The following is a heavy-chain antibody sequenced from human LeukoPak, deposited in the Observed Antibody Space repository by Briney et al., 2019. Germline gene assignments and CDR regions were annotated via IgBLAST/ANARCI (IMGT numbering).Heavy chain of an antibody. D-gene: IGHD3-22*01. V-gene: IGHV1-2*02. CDR1: GYTFTGYY. J-gene: IGHJ4*02. Sequence: ASVKVSCKASGYTFTGYYMHWVRQAPGQGLEWMGWINPNSGGTNYAQKFQGRVTMTRDTSISTAYMELSRLRSDDTAVYYCASGTYYYDSSGYLAYYWGRGTLVTVSS. CDR3: ASGTYYYDSSGYLAYY. CDR2: INPNSGGT.